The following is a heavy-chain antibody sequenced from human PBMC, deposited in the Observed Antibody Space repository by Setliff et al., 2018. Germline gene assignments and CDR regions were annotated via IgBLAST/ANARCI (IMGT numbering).Heavy chain of an antibody. V-gene: IGHV4-61*08. D-gene: IGHD5-12*01. CDR2: VYYSGTA. J-gene: IGHJ4*02. CDR1: GGSISSSDFY. CDR3: ARGGTFRYFDY. Sequence: PSETLSLTCTVSGGSISSSDFYWGWIRQPPGKGLEWIGYVYYSGTAYYNPSLKSRVTVIVDTSKNQFSLRLSSVTAADTAVYYCARGGTFRYFDYWGQGTPVTVSS.